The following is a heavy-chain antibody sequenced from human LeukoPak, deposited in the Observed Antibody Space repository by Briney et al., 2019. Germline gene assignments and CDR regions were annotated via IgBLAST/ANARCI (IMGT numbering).Heavy chain of an antibody. D-gene: IGHD3-3*01. J-gene: IGHJ4*02. CDR3: ALGDFWSGYYDY. CDR1: GGSISSYY. Sequence: SETLSLTCTVSGGSISSYYWSWIRQPPGKGLEGIGYIYYSGSTNYNPSLKSRVTISVDTSKNQFSLKLSSVTAADTAVYYCALGDFWSGYYDYWGQGTLVTVSS. CDR2: IYYSGST. V-gene: IGHV4-59*01.